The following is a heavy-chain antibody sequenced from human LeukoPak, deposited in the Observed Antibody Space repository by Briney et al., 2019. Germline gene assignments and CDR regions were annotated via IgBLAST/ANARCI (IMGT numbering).Heavy chain of an antibody. CDR2: ISTYNGNT. V-gene: IGHV1-18*01. D-gene: IGHD5-18*01. CDR1: AYTLTSKG. CDR3: ARDWRGYSYGNFDY. Sequence: ASVKASCQASAYTLTSKGTSWERQAHGHGLEWMGWISTYNGNTNYAQKLQGRVTMTTDTSTSTAYMELRSLRSDDTAVYYCARDWRGYSYGNFDYWGQGTLVTVSS. J-gene: IGHJ4*02.